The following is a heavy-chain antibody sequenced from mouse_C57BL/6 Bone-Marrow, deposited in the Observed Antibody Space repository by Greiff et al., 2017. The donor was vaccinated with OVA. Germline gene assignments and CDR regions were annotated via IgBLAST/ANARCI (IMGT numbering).Heavy chain of an antibody. V-gene: IGHV7-1*01. CDR3: ARDDYYWYFDV. Sequence: EVNVVESGGGLVQSGRSLRLSCATSVFTFSDFYMEWVRQAPGKGLEWIAASRNKANDYTTEYSASVKGRFIVSRDTSQSILYLQMNALRAVDTAIYYCARDDYYWYFDVWGTGTTVTVSS. CDR2: SRNKANDYTT. J-gene: IGHJ1*03. CDR1: VFTFSDFY.